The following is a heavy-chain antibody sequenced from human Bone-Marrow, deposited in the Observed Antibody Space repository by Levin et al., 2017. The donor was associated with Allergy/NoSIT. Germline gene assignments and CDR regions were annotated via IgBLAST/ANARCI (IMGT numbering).Heavy chain of an antibody. CDR2: IYYSGST. V-gene: IGHV4-31*03. Sequence: SQTLSLTCTVSGGSISSGGYYWSWIRQHPGKGLEWIGYIYYSGSTCYNPSLKSRVTISVDTSKNQFSLKLSSVTAADTAVYYCAISGYGQGQRYYFDYWGQGTLVTVSS. J-gene: IGHJ4*02. CDR1: GGSISSGGYY. D-gene: IGHD5-12*01. CDR3: AISGYGQGQRYYFDY.